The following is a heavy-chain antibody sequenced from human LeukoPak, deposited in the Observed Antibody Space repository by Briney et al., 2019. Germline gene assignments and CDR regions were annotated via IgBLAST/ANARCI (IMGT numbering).Heavy chain of an antibody. CDR3: TTLGGSSSWSFFDY. V-gene: IGHV3-15*01. J-gene: IGHJ4*02. D-gene: IGHD6-13*01. CDR2: IKSKTDGGTT. CDR1: GFTFSNAW. Sequence: GGSLRLSCAASGFTFSNAWMSWVRQAPGKGLEWVGRIKSKTDGGTTDYAAPVKGRFTISRDDSKNTLYLQMNGLKTEDTAVYYCTTLGGSSSWSFFDYWGQGTLVTVSS.